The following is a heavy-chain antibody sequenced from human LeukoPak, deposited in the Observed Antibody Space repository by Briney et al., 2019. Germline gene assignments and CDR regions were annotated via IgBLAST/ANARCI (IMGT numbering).Heavy chain of an antibody. CDR3: AKVGGNWDYFDY. CDR2: ISGSGGST. CDR1: GFTFSSSA. Sequence: PGGSLRLSCAAYGFTFSSSAMSWVRQAPGKGLEWVSGISGSGGSTYYADSVKGRLTISRDNSKNTLYLQMNSLRAEDTAVYYCAKVGGNWDYFDYWGQGTLVTVSS. D-gene: IGHD7-27*01. J-gene: IGHJ4*02. V-gene: IGHV3-23*01.